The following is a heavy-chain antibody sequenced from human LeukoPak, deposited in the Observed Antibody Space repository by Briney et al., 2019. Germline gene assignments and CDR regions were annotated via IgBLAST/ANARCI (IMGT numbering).Heavy chain of an antibody. CDR1: GFTFSDYY. CDR2: ISSSGSTI. J-gene: IGHJ6*02. CDR3: ARDLDYGMDV. V-gene: IGHV3-11*01. Sequence: PGGSLRLSCAASGFTFSDYYMSWIRQAPGKGLEGVSYISSSGSTIYYADSVKGRFTISRDNAKNSLYLQMNSLKAEDTALYHCARDLDYGMDVWGQGTTVTVSS.